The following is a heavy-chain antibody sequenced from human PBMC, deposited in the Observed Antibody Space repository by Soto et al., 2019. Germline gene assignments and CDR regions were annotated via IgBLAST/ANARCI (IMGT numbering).Heavy chain of an antibody. D-gene: IGHD5-18*01. V-gene: IGHV1-18*01. CDR1: GYTFTSYG. J-gene: IGHJ6*02. CDR2: ISAYNGNT. CDR3: ARDGVVTATVYYYGMDV. Sequence: QVQLVQSGAEVKKPGASVKVSCKASGYTFTSYGISWVRQDPGQGLEWMGWISAYNGNTNYAQKLQGRVTMNTDTSTSTAYMELRRLRSDDTAVYYCARDGVVTATVYYYGMDVWGQGTTVTVSS.